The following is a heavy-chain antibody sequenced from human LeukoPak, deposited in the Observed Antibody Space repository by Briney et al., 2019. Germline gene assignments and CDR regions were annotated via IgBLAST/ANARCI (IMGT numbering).Heavy chain of an antibody. V-gene: IGHV1-18*01. CDR3: ARGALLWFGELRAYWFDP. D-gene: IGHD3-10*01. CDR1: GYTFTSYG. J-gene: IGHJ5*02. CDR2: ISAYNGNT. Sequence: ASVKVSCKASGYTFTSYGISWVRQAPGQGLEWMGWISAYNGNTNYAQKLQGRVTMTTDTSTSTAYMELRSLRSEDTAVYYCARGALLWFGELRAYWFDPWGQGTLVTVSS.